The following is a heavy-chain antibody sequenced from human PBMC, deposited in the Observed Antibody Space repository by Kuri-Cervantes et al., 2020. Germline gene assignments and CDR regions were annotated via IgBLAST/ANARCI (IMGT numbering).Heavy chain of an antibody. V-gene: IGHV3-48*02. D-gene: IGHD3-3*01. CDR3: AKNGDFWSGYYYYGMDV. J-gene: IGHJ6*02. CDR2: ISSSSSTI. CDR1: GFTFSSYS. Sequence: GESLKISCAASGFTFSSYSMNWVRQAPGKGLEWVSYISSSSSTIYYADSVKGRFTISRDNAKNSLYLQMNSLRDEDTAVYYCAKNGDFWSGYYYYGMDVWGQGTTVTVSS.